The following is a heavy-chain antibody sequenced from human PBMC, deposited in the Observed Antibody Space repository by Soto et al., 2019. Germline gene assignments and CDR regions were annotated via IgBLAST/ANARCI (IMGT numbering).Heavy chain of an antibody. V-gene: IGHV3-23*01. CDR1: GFTFSSYA. CDR3: ARTTTTKSRDY. J-gene: IGHJ4*02. CDR2: ISSSGGST. Sequence: GGSLRLSCAASGFTFSSYAMSWVRQAPGKGLEWVSTISSSGGSTHYADSVKGRFTISRDNSKNTLYLQMNSLRVEDTAVYYCARTTTTKSRDYWGQGTLVIVLL. D-gene: IGHD4-17*01.